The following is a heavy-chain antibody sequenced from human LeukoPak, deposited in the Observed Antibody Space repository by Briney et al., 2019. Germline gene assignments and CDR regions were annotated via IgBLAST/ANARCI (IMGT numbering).Heavy chain of an antibody. CDR3: AKDARRGYSYGYNWFDP. V-gene: IGHV3-23*01. J-gene: IGHJ5*02. Sequence: GGSLRLSCAASGLTFNNYAMSWVRQAPGKGLERVSDISGSGGNTYYAASVKGRFTISRDNSKNTLYLQMNSLRAEDTAVYYCAKDARRGYSYGYNWFDPWGQGTLVTVSS. CDR2: ISGSGGNT. CDR1: GLTFNNYA. D-gene: IGHD5-18*01.